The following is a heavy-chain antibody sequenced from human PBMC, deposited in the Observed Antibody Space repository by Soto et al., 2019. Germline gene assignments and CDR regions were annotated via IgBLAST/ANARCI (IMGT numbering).Heavy chain of an antibody. CDR1: SGSIDNVYW. D-gene: IGHD2-15*01. CDR3: ARAGYCSGGSCFNPDY. CDR2: IYYSGST. Sequence: SETLSLTCAVSSGSIDNVYWWSWVRQSPGKGLEWIGYIYYSGSTNCNPSLKSRVTISVDTSKNQFSLNLSSVTAADTAVYYCARAGYCSGGSCFNPDYWGQGTLVTVS. V-gene: IGHV4-59*01. J-gene: IGHJ4*02.